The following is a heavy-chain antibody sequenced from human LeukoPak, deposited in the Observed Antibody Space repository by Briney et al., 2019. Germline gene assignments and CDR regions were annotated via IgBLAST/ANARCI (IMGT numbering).Heavy chain of an antibody. CDR2: IWYDGSIK. CDR1: GFSFSSYG. J-gene: IGHJ4*02. Sequence: GGSLRLSCAASGFSFSSYGMHWVRQAPGKGLEWVAVIWYDGSIKYYGDSVKGRFTISRDNSKNTLYLQMNSLSAEDTAVYYCAKARGYYYEKSGPADYWGQGTLVTVSS. V-gene: IGHV3-33*06. CDR3: AKARGYYYEKSGPADY. D-gene: IGHD3-22*01.